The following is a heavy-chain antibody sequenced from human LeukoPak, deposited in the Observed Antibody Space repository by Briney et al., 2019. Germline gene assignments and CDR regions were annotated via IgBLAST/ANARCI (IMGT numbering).Heavy chain of an antibody. J-gene: IGHJ3*02. Sequence: GGSLRLSCAASGFTFSSYSMNWVRQAPGKGLEWVSSISSSSYIYYADSVKGRFTISRDNAKNSLYLQMNSLRAEDTAVYYCARALSYYYDSSGSRGAFDIWGQGTMVTVSS. CDR3: ARALSYYYDSSGSRGAFDI. CDR1: GFTFSSYS. V-gene: IGHV3-21*01. D-gene: IGHD3-22*01. CDR2: ISSSSYI.